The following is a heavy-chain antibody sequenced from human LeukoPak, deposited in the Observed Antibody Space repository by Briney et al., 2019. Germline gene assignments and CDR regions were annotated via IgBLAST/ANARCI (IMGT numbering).Heavy chain of an antibody. CDR3: SVVNYGSGSYPLGY. J-gene: IGHJ4*02. V-gene: IGHV3-15*01. CDR2: ITSETDGGTA. Sequence: GGSLRLSCAASGFTFSHAWMSWVRQAPGKGLEWVGRITSETDGGTAHCAAPVKGRFTISRDDSKNTLYLQMNSLKTEDTAVYYCSVVNYGSGSYPLGYWGQGNLVTVSS. CDR1: GFTFSHAW. D-gene: IGHD3-10*01.